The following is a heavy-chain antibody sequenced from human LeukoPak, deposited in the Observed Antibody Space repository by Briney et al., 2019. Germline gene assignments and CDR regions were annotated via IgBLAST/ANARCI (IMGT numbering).Heavy chain of an antibody. J-gene: IGHJ3*02. CDR2: INHSGST. Sequence: ASETLSLTCAVYGGSFSGYYWSWIRQPPGKGLEWIGEINHSGSTNYNPSLKSRVTISVDTSKNQFSLKLSSVTAADTAVYYCARGGYGYAFDIWGQGTMVTVSS. CDR3: ARGGYGYAFDI. CDR1: GGSFSGYY. D-gene: IGHD5-12*01. V-gene: IGHV4-34*01.